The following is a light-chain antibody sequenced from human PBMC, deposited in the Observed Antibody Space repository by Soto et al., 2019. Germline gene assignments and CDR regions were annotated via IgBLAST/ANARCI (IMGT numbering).Light chain of an antibody. J-gene: IGLJ1*01. Sequence: QSVLTQPPSVSAAPGPEVTISCSGSSSNIGGNSVSWYQQLPGTAPKLLVYDDNKRPSGLPDRFSGSKSGTSATLGITGFQTGDEADYDCGSWDSSLSDYVVGTGTKVTVL. CDR1: SSNIGGNS. CDR3: GSWDSSLSDYV. CDR2: DDN. V-gene: IGLV1-51*01.